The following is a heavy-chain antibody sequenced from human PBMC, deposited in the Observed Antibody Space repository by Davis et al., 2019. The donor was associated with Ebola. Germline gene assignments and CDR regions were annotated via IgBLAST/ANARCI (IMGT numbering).Heavy chain of an antibody. J-gene: IGHJ2*01. CDR2: IYPGDSDT. CDR1: GYSFTSYW. CDR3: ARGGYGDYVSDWYFDL. D-gene: IGHD4-17*01. V-gene: IGHV5-51*01. Sequence: GESLKISCKGSGYSFTSYWIGWVRQMPGKGLEWMGIIYPGDSDTRYSPSFQGQVTISADKSISTAYLQWSSLKAPDTAMYYCARGGYGDYVSDWYFDLWGRGTLVTVSS.